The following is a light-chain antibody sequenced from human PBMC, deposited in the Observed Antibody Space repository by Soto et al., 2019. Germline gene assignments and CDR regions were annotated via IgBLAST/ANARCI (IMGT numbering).Light chain of an antibody. Sequence: QSVLTQPPSVSGAPGQRVTISCTGSSSNIGAGYDGHWYQQLPGTAPKLLIYGNSNRPSGVPDRCSGSKSGTSASLAITGLQAEDEADYYCQSYDSSLSALFGGGTKLTVL. CDR2: GNS. CDR3: QSYDSSLSAL. CDR1: SSNIGAGYD. V-gene: IGLV1-40*01. J-gene: IGLJ3*02.